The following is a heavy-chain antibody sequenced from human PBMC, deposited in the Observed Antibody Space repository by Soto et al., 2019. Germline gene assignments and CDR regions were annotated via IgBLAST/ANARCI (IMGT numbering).Heavy chain of an antibody. J-gene: IGHJ2*01. CDR3: AIGSLRGGGWNFEL. CDR2: TYDRYKWYN. Sequence: QEQLQQSGPVLVKPSQTLSLTCAISGDSVSKNSATWNWIRQSPARGLEWLGRTYDRYKWYNDYPVSVKSRITNSPHTSKNKHAQQLNSVAPEDTGVYDCAIGSLRGGGWNFELWGRGTLVTLS. V-gene: IGHV6-1*01. D-gene: IGHD3-16*01. CDR1: GDSVSKNSAT.